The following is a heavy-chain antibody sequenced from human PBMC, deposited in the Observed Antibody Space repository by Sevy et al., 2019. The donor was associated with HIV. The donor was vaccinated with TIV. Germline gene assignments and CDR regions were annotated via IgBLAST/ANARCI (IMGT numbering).Heavy chain of an antibody. Sequence: ASVKVSCKTSGYTFITYGISWVRQAPGQGLEWMGWISAYNGNTNYAQKFQGRVTMTTDTSTSTAYMELRSLRSDDTAVYYCARDPRGFCTGDSCYSGVFDIWGHGTMVTVSS. V-gene: IGHV1-18*01. CDR3: ARDPRGFCTGDSCYSGVFDI. CDR2: ISAYNGNT. J-gene: IGHJ3*02. CDR1: GYTFITYG. D-gene: IGHD2-15*01.